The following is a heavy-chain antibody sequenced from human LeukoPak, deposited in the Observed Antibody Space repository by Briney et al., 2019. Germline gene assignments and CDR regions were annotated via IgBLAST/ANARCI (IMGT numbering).Heavy chain of an antibody. CDR2: IIPIFGTA. D-gene: IGHD3-22*01. CDR1: GGTFSSYA. Sequence: GASVKVSCKASGGTFSSYAISWVRQAPGQGLEWMGGIIPIFGTANYAQKFQGRVTITADKSTSTAYMELSSLRSEDTAVYYCASSGSRHYYDSSGYWYFDLWGRGTLVTVSS. CDR3: ASSGSRHYYDSSGYWYFDL. V-gene: IGHV1-69*06. J-gene: IGHJ2*01.